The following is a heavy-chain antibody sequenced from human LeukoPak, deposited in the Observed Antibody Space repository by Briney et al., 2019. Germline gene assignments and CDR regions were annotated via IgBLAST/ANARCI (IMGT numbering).Heavy chain of an antibody. Sequence: SETLSLTCAVSGGSISSGGYSWSWIRQPPGKGLEWIGYIYHSGSTYYNPSLKSRVTISVDRSKNQFSLKLSSVTAADTAVYYCARGTIFGVVSHFDYWGQGTLVTVSP. D-gene: IGHD3-3*01. V-gene: IGHV4-30-2*01. CDR1: GGSISSGGYS. J-gene: IGHJ4*02. CDR2: IYHSGST. CDR3: ARGTIFGVVSHFDY.